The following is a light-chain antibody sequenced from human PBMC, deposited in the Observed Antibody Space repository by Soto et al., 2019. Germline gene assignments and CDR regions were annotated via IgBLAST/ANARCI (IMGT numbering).Light chain of an antibody. CDR2: SNN. J-gene: IGLJ2*01. V-gene: IGLV1-44*01. CDR3: AAWDDSLNALV. Sequence: QSVLTQPTSASGTPGQRVTISCSGSSSNIGSNTVNWYQQLPGTAPKLLIYSNNQRHSGVPDRFSGSKSGTSASLAISGLQSEDEADYYCAAWDDSLNALVFGGGTKLTVL. CDR1: SSNIGSNT.